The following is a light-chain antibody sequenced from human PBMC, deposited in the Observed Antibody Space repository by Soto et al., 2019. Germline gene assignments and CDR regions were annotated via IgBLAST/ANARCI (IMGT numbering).Light chain of an antibody. CDR3: QQYGSSRT. J-gene: IGKJ2*01. CDR1: QSVSSIF. Sequence: EIVLTQSPGTLSLSPGERATLSCRASQSVSSIFLAWYQQKPGQAPRLLIYGASSRATGIPHRFSGRGSGTDFTLSSSRLEPEDSAVYYCQQYGSSRTFGQGTKQEIK. CDR2: GAS. V-gene: IGKV3-20*01.